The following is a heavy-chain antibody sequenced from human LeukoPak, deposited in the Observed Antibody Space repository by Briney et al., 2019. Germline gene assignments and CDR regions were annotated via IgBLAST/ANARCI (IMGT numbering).Heavy chain of an antibody. J-gene: IGHJ6*02. Sequence: GGSLRLSCAASGFTFSDYYMSWIRQAPGKGLEWVSYISSSGSTIYYADSVKGRFTISRDNAKNPLYLQMNSLRAEDTAVYYCAREGRYGDYEYYYYYGMDVWGQGTTVTVSS. D-gene: IGHD4-17*01. CDR3: AREGRYGDYEYYYYYGMDV. CDR1: GFTFSDYY. V-gene: IGHV3-11*04. CDR2: ISSSGSTI.